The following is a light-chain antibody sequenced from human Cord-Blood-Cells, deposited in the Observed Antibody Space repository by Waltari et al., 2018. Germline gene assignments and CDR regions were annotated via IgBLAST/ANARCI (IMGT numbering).Light chain of an antibody. V-gene: IGLV2-14*01. J-gene: IGLJ7*01. CDR1: SSAVAGYNY. CDR2: DVS. CDR3: SSYTSSSHAV. Sequence: QSALTQPASVSGSPGQSITISCTGTSSAVAGYNYVAWYQQHPGKAPKLMIYDVSNRPSGVSNRFSGSKSGNTASLTISGLQAEDEADYYCSSYTSSSHAVFGGGTQLTVL.